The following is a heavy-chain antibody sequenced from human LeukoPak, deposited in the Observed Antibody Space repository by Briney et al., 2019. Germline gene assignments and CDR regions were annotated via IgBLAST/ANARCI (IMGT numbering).Heavy chain of an antibody. Sequence: SETLSLTCTVSGGSINSNYWSWLRQPAGKGPEWIGRLYLSGNTNYNPSLKSRVTMSVDRSKNQFSLKLSSVTAADTAVYYCARCYGSGSYLPFDYWGQGTLVTVSS. V-gene: IGHV4-4*07. CDR2: LYLSGNT. J-gene: IGHJ4*02. D-gene: IGHD3-10*01. CDR1: GGSINSNY. CDR3: ARCYGSGSYLPFDY.